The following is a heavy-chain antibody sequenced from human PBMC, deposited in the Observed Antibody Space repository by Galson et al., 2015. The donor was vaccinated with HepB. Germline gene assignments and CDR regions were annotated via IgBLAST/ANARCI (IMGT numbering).Heavy chain of an antibody. D-gene: IGHD2-2*01. J-gene: IGHJ5*02. Sequence: CAISGDSVSSNSAAWNWIRQSPSRGLEWLGRTYYRSKWYNDYAVSVKSRITINPDTSKNQFSLQLNSVTPEDTAVYYCARDTCSSTSCYVKFDPWGQGTLVTVSS. V-gene: IGHV6-1*01. CDR3: ARDTCSSTSCYVKFDP. CDR2: TYYRSKWYN. CDR1: GDSVSSNSAA.